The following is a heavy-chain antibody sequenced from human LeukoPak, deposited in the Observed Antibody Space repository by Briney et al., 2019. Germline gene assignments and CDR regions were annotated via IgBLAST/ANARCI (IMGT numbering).Heavy chain of an antibody. D-gene: IGHD1-26*01. V-gene: IGHV3-23*01. Sequence: GGSLRLSCAASGFTFSSYAMSWVRQAPEKGLEWVSAISGSGGSTYYADSVKGRFTISRDNSRNTLYLQMNSLRAEDTAVYYCAKDQVGSYYAAFDIWGQGTMVTVSS. CDR1: GFTFSSYA. CDR3: AKDQVGSYYAAFDI. J-gene: IGHJ3*02. CDR2: ISGSGGST.